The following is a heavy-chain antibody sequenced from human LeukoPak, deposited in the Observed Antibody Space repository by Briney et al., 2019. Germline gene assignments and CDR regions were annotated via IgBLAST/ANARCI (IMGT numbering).Heavy chain of an antibody. CDR1: VGPFSGYY. D-gene: IGHD3-22*01. V-gene: IGHV4-34*01. CDR2: INHSGNT. J-gene: IGHJ6*02. CDR3: TTTSLTYYYNRREVFGLDV. Sequence: SETLSLTCAVNVGPFSGYYWSWVRQPPGKGLEWIGEINHSGNTNYNPSLTSRVTISVDSSNSHFSPRLTSVTAADTAVYCATTTSLTYYYNRREVFGLDVWGQGTTVTVSS.